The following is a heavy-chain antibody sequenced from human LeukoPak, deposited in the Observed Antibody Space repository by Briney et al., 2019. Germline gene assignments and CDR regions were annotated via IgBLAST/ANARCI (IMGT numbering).Heavy chain of an antibody. CDR3: ARGTPSYYGSGNYYDY. V-gene: IGHV3-53*01. D-gene: IGHD3-10*01. CDR2: IYSGGST. J-gene: IGHJ4*02. Sequence: PGGSLRLSCAASTFTVSSNYMSWVRQAPGKGLEWVSIIYSGGSTYYADSVKGRFTISRDNSKNTLYLQMNSLRAEDTAVYYCARGTPSYYGSGNYYDYWGQGTLVTVSS. CDR1: TFTVSSNY.